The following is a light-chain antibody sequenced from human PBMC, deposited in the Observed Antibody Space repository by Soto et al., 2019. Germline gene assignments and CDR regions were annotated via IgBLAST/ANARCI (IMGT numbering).Light chain of an antibody. Sequence: DIQMTQSPPTLSASVGDRVTITCRASQSISSWLAWYQQKPGTAPKLLIYKASTLQSGVPSRFSGSGSGTEFTHTISSLQPDDSATYYCQQYNDNWTFGQGTKV. CDR2: KAS. V-gene: IGKV1-5*03. J-gene: IGKJ1*01. CDR1: QSISSW. CDR3: QQYNDNWT.